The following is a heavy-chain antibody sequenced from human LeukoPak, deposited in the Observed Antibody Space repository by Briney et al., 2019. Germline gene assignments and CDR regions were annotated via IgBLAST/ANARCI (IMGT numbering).Heavy chain of an antibody. CDR1: GGSISSGYW. D-gene: IGHD2-15*01. V-gene: IGHV4-4*02. CDR2: IIDSGST. CDR3: ATYGPTSGGYTFEY. Sequence: SETLSLTCAVSGGSISSGYWWSWVRQPPMKGLEWIGEIIDSGSTNYNPSLKGRITISLDKTKNQFSLNVNSVTAADTAVYYCATYGPTSGGYTFEYWGQGILVTVSS. J-gene: IGHJ4*02.